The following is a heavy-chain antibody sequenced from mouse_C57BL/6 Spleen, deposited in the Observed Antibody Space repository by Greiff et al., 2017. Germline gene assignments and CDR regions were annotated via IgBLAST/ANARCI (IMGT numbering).Heavy chain of an antibody. J-gene: IGHJ3*01. CDR2: INPNSGGT. D-gene: IGHD2-1*01. Sequence: VQLQQSGPELVKPGASVKISCKASGYTFTDYYMNWVKQSHGKSLEWIGEINPNSGGTSYNEKFKGRATLTVDKSSSTAYMELSSLTSEDSAVYYCARFPYANYAAYWAQGTLATVSA. CDR3: ARFPYANYAAY. CDR1: GYTFTDYY. V-gene: IGHV1-26*01.